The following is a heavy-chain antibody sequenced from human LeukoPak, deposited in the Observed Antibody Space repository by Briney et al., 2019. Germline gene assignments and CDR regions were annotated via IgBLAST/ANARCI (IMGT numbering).Heavy chain of an antibody. V-gene: IGHV3-48*03. D-gene: IGHD5-12*01. CDR3: ARSGTAGSTEWLPD. Sequence: GGSLRLSCAASGFTFSSYEMNWVRQAPGKGLEWVSYISSSGSTIYYADSVKGRFTISRDNAKNSLYLQMNSLRAEDTAVYYCARSGTAGSTEWLPDWGQGTLVTVSS. J-gene: IGHJ4*02. CDR2: ISSSGSTI. CDR1: GFTFSSYE.